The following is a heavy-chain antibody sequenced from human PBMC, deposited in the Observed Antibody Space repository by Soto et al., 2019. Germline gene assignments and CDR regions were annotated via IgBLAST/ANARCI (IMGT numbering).Heavy chain of an antibody. Sequence: QVQLVESGGGDVQPGTSLRLSCVASGFTFTNNGMHWVRQAPGKGLEWVALVSYDGRKTFYADAVKGRLTIYRDNSKSTVYLHMNNLRPEDTAVYQCAKDLRQGASGATVYGMDVWGQGTKVTVSS. V-gene: IGHV3-30*18. CDR3: AKDLRQGASGATVYGMDV. D-gene: IGHD5-12*01. J-gene: IGHJ6*02. CDR2: VSYDGRKT. CDR1: GFTFTNNG.